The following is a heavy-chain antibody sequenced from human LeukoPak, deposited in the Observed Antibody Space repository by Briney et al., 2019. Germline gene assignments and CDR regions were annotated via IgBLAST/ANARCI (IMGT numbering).Heavy chain of an antibody. CDR2: IYPGDSDT. CDR1: GYTFSSYW. D-gene: IGHD3-3*01. J-gene: IGHJ4*02. V-gene: IGHV5-51*01. Sequence: SGESLKISCKGSGYTFSSYWIGWVRQMTGKGLEWMGIIYPGDSDTRYSPSLQGQVTISVDTSIGTAYLQWSSLKASDTAIYYCARQNDFRLDYWGQGTLVTVSS. CDR3: ARQNDFRLDY.